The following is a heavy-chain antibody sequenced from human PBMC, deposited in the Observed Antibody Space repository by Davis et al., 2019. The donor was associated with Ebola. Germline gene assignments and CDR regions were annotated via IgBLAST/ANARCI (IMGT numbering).Heavy chain of an antibody. CDR2: IVVGSGNT. CDR1: GFTFSSSA. CDR3: AAAVGAMTTVTEFDY. V-gene: IGHV1-58*02. Sequence: SVKVSCKASGFTFSSSAMQWVRQARGQRLEWIGWIVVGSGNTNYAQKFQERVTITRDMSTSTAYMELSSLRSEDTAVYYCAAAVGAMTTVTEFDYWGQGTLVTVSS. J-gene: IGHJ4*02. D-gene: IGHD4-17*01.